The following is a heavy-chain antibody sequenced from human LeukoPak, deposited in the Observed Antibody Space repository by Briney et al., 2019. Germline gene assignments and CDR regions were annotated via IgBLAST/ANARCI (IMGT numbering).Heavy chain of an antibody. CDR3: TRRVSATRWFDP. V-gene: IGHV3-21*01. CDR1: GFTFSSYS. Sequence: GGSLRLSCAASGFTFSSYSMNWVRQAPGKGLEWVSSISNSSSYIYYADSVKGRFTISRDNAENTMYLQMNSLTVEDTAVYYCTRRVSATRWFDPWGQGTLVTVSS. CDR2: ISNSSSYI. D-gene: IGHD2-15*01. J-gene: IGHJ5*02.